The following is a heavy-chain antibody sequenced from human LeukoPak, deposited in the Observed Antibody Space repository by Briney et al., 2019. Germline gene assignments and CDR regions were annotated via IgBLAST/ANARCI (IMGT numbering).Heavy chain of an antibody. V-gene: IGHV4-59*12. D-gene: IGHD6-13*01. CDR1: GGSISSYY. CDR3: ARVISSSLASSWYRNYYYGMDV. CDR2: IYYSGSA. Sequence: SETLSLTCTVSGGSISSYYWSWIRQPPGKGLEWIGYIYYSGSANYNPSLKSRVTISVDTSKNQFSLKLSSVTAADTAVYYCARVISSSLASSWYRNYYYGMDVWGQGTTVTVSS. J-gene: IGHJ6*02.